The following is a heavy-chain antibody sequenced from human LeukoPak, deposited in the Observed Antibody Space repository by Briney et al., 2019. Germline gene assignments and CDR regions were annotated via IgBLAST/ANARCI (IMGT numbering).Heavy chain of an antibody. CDR1: DDSISDYY. CDR3: TRGAGWLIDY. V-gene: IGHV4-59*01. Sequence: SETPSLTCTVSDDSISDYYRGCIRQPPGKGLEWIGYFHNSGTSTYNPSLKSRVTISADTSKNQFSLKLNSLTTADTAVYYCTRGAGWLIDYWGQGILVTVSS. J-gene: IGHJ4*02. CDR2: FHNSGTS. D-gene: IGHD3-16*01.